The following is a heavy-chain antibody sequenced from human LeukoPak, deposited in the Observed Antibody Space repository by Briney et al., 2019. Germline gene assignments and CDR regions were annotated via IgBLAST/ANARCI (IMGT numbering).Heavy chain of an antibody. D-gene: IGHD3-3*01. Sequence: QTGGSLRLSCAASGFTFSSYWMSWVRQAPGKGLEWVANIKQDGSEKYYVDSVKGRFTISRDNAKNSLYLQMNSLRAEDTAVYYCAKELRFLEWLSQGYFQHWGQGTLVTVSS. CDR1: GFTFSSYW. CDR2: IKQDGSEK. CDR3: AKELRFLEWLSQGYFQH. V-gene: IGHV3-7*01. J-gene: IGHJ1*01.